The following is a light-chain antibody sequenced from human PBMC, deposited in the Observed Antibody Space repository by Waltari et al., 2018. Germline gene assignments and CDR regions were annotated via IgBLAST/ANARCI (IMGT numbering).Light chain of an antibody. J-gene: IGLJ2*01. Sequence: QLVLTQSPSASASLGASVKLTCTLSSGHSSYAIAWHQQQPEKGPRYLMTLNSDGSHSKGDGIPDRFSGSRSGAERYLTISSLQSEDEADYYCQTWGTGIQVFGGGTKLTVL. CDR2: LNSDGSH. V-gene: IGLV4-69*01. CDR3: QTWGTGIQV. CDR1: SGHSSYA.